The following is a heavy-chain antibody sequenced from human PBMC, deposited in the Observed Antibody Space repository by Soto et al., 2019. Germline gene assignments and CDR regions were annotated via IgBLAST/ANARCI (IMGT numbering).Heavy chain of an antibody. D-gene: IGHD5-12*01. V-gene: IGHV3-23*01. CDR1: GFTFSTYA. Sequence: GVSLRLSCAASGFTFSTYAMTWVRQAPGKGLEWVSAIGGSGGNIYYADSVKGRFTISRDNSKSTLYLQMNSLRVEDTAVYYCATLYSGYVDYWGQGTPVTVSS. CDR2: IGGSGGNI. CDR3: ATLYSGYVDY. J-gene: IGHJ4*02.